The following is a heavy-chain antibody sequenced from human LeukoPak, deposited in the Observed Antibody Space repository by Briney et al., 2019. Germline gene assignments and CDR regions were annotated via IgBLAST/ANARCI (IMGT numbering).Heavy chain of an antibody. J-gene: IGHJ6*02. CDR3: ARGGGTYYGSGRYHNYYGMDV. CDR2: IIPIFGTA. Sequence: SVKVSCKASGGTFSSYAISWVRQAPGQGLEWMGGIIPIFGTANYAQKFQGRVTITADESTSTAYMELSSLRSEDTAVYYCARGGGTYYGSGRYHNYYGMDVWGQGTTVTVSS. D-gene: IGHD3-10*01. CDR1: GGTFSSYA. V-gene: IGHV1-69*13.